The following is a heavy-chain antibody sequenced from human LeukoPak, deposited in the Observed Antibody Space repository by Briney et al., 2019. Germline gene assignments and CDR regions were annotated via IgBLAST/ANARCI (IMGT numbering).Heavy chain of an antibody. CDR1: GFSFNSYW. V-gene: IGHV3-49*03. CDR3: ASGSGWYSPDY. Sequence: GGSLRLSCAASGFSFNSYWMSWFRQAPGKGLEWVGFSRSKAYGGTTEYAASVKGRFTISRADSKNIAYLQMSGLKTEDTAVYYCASGSGWYSPDYWGQGTLVTVSS. D-gene: IGHD6-19*01. J-gene: IGHJ4*02. CDR2: SRSKAYGGTT.